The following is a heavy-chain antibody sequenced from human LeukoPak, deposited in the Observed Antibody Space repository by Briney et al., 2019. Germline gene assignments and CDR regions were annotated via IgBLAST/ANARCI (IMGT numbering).Heavy chain of an antibody. CDR3: ARDSGSTSPGGFDL. J-gene: IGHJ3*01. Sequence: GGSLRLSCAASGFNLSSYWMSWVRQAPGKRVEGGANGKEDGSEIYYGDSVKDRFTISRDNAKNSLYLQMNSLRAEDTAVYYCARDSGSTSPGGFDLWGQGTMVTVSS. V-gene: IGHV3-7*01. CDR1: GFNLSSYW. D-gene: IGHD2-2*01. CDR2: GKEDGSEI.